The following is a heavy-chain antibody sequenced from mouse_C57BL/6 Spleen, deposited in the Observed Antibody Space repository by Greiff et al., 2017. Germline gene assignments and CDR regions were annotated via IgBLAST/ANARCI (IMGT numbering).Heavy chain of an antibody. CDR1: GFTFSDYG. V-gene: IGHV5-17*01. J-gene: IGHJ1*03. CDR3: SRNGYYNWYFDV. D-gene: IGHD2-3*01. Sequence: EVHLVESGGGLVKPGGSLKLSCAASGFTFSDYGMHWVRQAPEKGLEWVAYISSGSSTIYYADTVKGRFTISRDNAKNTLFLQMTSLVSEDTSMYYCSRNGYYNWYFDVWGTGTTVTVSS. CDR2: ISSGSSTI.